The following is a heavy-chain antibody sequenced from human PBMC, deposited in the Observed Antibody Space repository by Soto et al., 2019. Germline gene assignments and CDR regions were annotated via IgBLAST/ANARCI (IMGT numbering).Heavy chain of an antibody. J-gene: IGHJ4*02. Sequence: QVQLVESGGGVVQPGRSLRLSCAVSGFTVSTYGMHWVRQAPGKGLEWVAVISRDGGTKYYADSVNGRFTISRDNSRNTLFLEMNSLRSDDRAVYYCTGEVASGYWGQGTLVTVSS. CDR1: GFTVSTYG. CDR2: ISRDGGTK. D-gene: IGHD2-8*02. V-gene: IGHV3-30*03. CDR3: TGEVASGY.